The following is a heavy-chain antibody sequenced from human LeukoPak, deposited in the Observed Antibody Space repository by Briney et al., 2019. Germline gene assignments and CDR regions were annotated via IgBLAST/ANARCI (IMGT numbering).Heavy chain of an antibody. V-gene: IGHV1-2*02. Sequence: ASVKVSCKASGGTFSNSAISWVRQAPGQGLEWMGRINPNSGGTNYAQKFQGRITMSRDTSISTAYMELSRLTYDDTAMYYCARDSYNDYYFDSWGQGTLVTVSS. D-gene: IGHD5-24*01. CDR1: GGTFSNSA. J-gene: IGHJ4*02. CDR3: ARDSYNDYYFDS. CDR2: INPNSGGT.